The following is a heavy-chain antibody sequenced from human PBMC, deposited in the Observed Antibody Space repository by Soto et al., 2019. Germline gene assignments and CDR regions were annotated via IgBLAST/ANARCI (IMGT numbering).Heavy chain of an antibody. D-gene: IGHD3-10*01. Sequence: APGKGLEWVSVIYSGGSTYYADSVKGRFTISRDISKNTLYLQMNSLRAEDTAVYYCARDSDYGSGTLDYWGQGTLVTVSS. CDR3: ARDSDYGSGTLDY. V-gene: IGHV3-66*01. J-gene: IGHJ4*02. CDR2: IYSGGST.